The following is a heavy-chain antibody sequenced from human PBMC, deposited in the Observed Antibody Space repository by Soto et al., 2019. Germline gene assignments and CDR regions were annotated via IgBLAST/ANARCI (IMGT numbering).Heavy chain of an antibody. Sequence: EVQLVESGGGLVKPGGSLRLSCAASGFTFSSYSMNWVRQAPGKGLEWVSSISSSSSYIYYADSVKGRFTISRVNAKNSLYLQMNSLRAEDTAVYYCARDIPRRDGMDVWGQGTTVTVSS. CDR1: GFTFSSYS. CDR2: ISSSSSYI. J-gene: IGHJ6*02. CDR3: ARDIPRRDGMDV. V-gene: IGHV3-21*01.